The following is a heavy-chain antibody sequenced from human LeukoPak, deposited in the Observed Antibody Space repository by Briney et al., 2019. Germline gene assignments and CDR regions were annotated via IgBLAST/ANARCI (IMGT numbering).Heavy chain of an antibody. D-gene: IGHD6-13*01. CDR2: ISYDGSNK. CDR3: ARGGAAAGLDEYYYYYYMDV. J-gene: IGHJ6*03. CDR1: GFTFSSYA. V-gene: IGHV3-30*01. Sequence: GRSLRLSCAASGFTFSSYAMHWVCQAPGKGLEWVAVISYDGSNKYYADSVKGRFTISRDNSKNTLYLQMNSLRAEDTAVYYCARGGAAAGLDEYYYYYYMDVWGKGTTVTVSS.